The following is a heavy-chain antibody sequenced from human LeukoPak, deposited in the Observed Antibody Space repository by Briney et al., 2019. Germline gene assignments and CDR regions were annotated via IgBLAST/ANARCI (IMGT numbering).Heavy chain of an antibody. CDR3: ARGRPHGNDY. CDR2: IASDGSST. D-gene: IGHD4-23*01. CDR1: GFTFSSYW. Sequence: GGSLRLSCAASGFTFSSYWMNWVRQAPGKGLVWVSRIASDGSSTTYADSVKGRFSISRDNAKNTLYLQMNSLRVKDTAVYYCARGRPHGNDYWGQGPLVTVSS. J-gene: IGHJ4*02. V-gene: IGHV3-74*01.